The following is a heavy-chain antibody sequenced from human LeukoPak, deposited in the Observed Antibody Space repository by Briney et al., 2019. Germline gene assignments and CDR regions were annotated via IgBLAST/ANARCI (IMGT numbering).Heavy chain of an antibody. CDR2: ISSSGSTI. V-gene: IGHV3-48*03. CDR1: GFTFSSYE. CDR3: AELGITMIGGV. D-gene: IGHD3-10*02. Sequence: PGGSLRLSCAASGFTFSSYEMNWVRQALGKGLEWVSYISSSGSTIYYADSVKSRFTISRDNAKNSLYLQMNSLRAEDTAVYYCAELGITMIGGVWGKGTTVSICS. J-gene: IGHJ6*04.